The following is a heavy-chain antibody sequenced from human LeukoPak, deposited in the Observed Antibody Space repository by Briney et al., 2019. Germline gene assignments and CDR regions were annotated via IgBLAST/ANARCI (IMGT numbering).Heavy chain of an antibody. CDR1: GGSISSYY. CDR3: AREAVVDTAMLFDY. Sequence: SETLSLTCTVSGGSISSYYWSWIRQPPGKGLEWIGYIYYSGSTNYNPSLKSRLTISVDTSNNQFSLKLSSVTAADTAVYYCAREAVVDTAMLFDYWGQGTLVTVSS. CDR2: IYYSGST. V-gene: IGHV4-59*01. J-gene: IGHJ4*02. D-gene: IGHD5-18*01.